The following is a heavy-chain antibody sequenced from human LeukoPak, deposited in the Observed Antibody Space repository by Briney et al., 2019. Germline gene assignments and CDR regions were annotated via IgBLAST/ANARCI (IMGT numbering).Heavy chain of an antibody. D-gene: IGHD3-10*02. J-gene: IGHJ6*04. CDR2: IRYDGSSQ. CDR3: AELGITMIGGV. Sequence: GGSLRLSCAASGFSFSTYAMHWVRQSPGKGLEWVAVIRYDGSSQYYADSVKGRFTISRDNSKNTLYLQMNSLRAEDTAVYYCAELGITMIGGVWGKGTTVTISS. V-gene: IGHV3-30*02. CDR1: GFSFSTYA.